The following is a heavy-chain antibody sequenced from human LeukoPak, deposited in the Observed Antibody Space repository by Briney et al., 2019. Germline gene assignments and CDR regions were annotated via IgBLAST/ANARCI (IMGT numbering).Heavy chain of an antibody. J-gene: IGHJ3*02. CDR2: IYPGDSDT. V-gene: IGHV5-51*01. CDR3: ARPPTFYYDSSGYCVDAFDI. D-gene: IGHD3-22*01. Sequence: GESLKISCKGSGYSFTSYWIGWVRQMPGKGLEWMGIIYPGDSDTRYSPSFQGQVTISADKSISTAYLQWSSLKASDTAMYYCARPPTFYYDSSGYCVDAFDIWGQGTMVTVSS. CDR1: GYSFTSYW.